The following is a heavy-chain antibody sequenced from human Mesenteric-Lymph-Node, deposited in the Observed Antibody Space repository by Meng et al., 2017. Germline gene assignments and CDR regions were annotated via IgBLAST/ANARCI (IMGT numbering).Heavy chain of an antibody. CDR3: ANAYNDYSTGGDY. D-gene: IGHD2-8*02. Sequence: GESLKISCAASGFSFSNSAMSWVRQSPGKGLEWVSAFSGGTGKTYYADSVKGRFTISRDTSKNTMYLQMTSLGAEDTAMYYCANAYNDYSTGGDYWGQGTLVTVSS. V-gene: IGHV3-23*01. CDR2: FSGGTGKT. CDR1: GFSFSNSA. J-gene: IGHJ4*02.